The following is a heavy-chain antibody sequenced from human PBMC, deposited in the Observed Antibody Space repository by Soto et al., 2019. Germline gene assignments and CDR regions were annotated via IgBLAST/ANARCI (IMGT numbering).Heavy chain of an antibody. J-gene: IGHJ4*02. CDR2: ISGSGGST. CDR3: AKRGFSGEFDY. V-gene: IGHV3-23*01. CDR1: GFTFSSYA. D-gene: IGHD4-17*01. Sequence: SLRLSCAASGFTFSSYAMSWVRQAPGKGLEWVSGISGSGGSTFYADSVKGRFTISRDNSKNTLHLQMNSLRAEDTAVYYCAKRGFSGEFDYWGQGSLVTVSS.